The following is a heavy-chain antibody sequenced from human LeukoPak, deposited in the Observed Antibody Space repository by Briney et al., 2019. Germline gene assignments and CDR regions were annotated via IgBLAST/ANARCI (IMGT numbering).Heavy chain of an antibody. D-gene: IGHD4-17*01. Sequence: SETLSLTCTVSGGSISSYYWSWIRQPPGKGLEWSGYIYYSGSTNYNPSLKSRVTISVDTSKNQFSLKLSSVTAADTAVYYCARSNYGDYGAFDIWGQGTMVTVSS. CDR2: IYYSGST. CDR1: GGSISSYY. CDR3: ARSNYGDYGAFDI. V-gene: IGHV4-59*08. J-gene: IGHJ3*02.